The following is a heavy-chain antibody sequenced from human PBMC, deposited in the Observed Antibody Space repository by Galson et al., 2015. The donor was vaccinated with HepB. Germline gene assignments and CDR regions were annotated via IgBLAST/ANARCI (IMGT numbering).Heavy chain of an antibody. CDR1: GDSVSSNSAA. D-gene: IGHD1-26*01. Sequence: CAISGDSVSSNSAAWNRIRQSPSRGLEWLGRTYYRSKWYNDYAVSVKSRITINPDTSKNQFSLQLNSVTPEDTAVYYCARWDLAWYFDLWGRGTLVTVSS. J-gene: IGHJ2*01. V-gene: IGHV6-1*01. CDR3: ARWDLAWYFDL. CDR2: TYYRSKWYN.